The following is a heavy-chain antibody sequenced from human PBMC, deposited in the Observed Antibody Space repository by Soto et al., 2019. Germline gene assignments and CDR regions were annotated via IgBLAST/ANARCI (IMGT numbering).Heavy chain of an antibody. J-gene: IGHJ4*02. CDR2: IYYSGST. CDR1: GGSISSGGYY. V-gene: IGHV4-61*08. CDR3: ARDPPHDSSGYLSLDY. D-gene: IGHD3-22*01. Sequence: ASETLSLTCTVSGGSISSGGYYWSWIRQQPGKGLEWIGYIYYSGSTNYNPSLKSRVTISADTSTNQFSLKVNSVTAEDTVVYYCARDPPHDSSGYLSLDYWGQGTLVTVS.